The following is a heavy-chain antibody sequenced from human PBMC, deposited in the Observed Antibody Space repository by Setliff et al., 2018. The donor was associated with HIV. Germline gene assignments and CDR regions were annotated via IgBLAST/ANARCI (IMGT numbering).Heavy chain of an antibody. D-gene: IGHD2-2*01. Sequence: GASVKVSCKASGYTFTGYYMHWVRQAPGQWLEWMGWINPHRGDTTYAQKFQGRVTMTRDTSISTAYMEVSRLRSDDTAVYYCARDHCSSPGCYEYSYSGIDGWGQGTTVTVSS. CDR3: ARDHCSSPGCYEYSYSGIDG. CDR1: GYTFTGYY. V-gene: IGHV1-2*02. CDR2: INPHRGDT. J-gene: IGHJ6*02.